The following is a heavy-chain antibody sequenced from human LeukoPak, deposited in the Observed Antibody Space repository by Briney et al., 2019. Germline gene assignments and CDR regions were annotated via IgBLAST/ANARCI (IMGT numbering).Heavy chain of an antibody. V-gene: IGHV3-23*01. D-gene: IGHD2-2*03. CDR2: SSGSGGST. CDR1: GFTFSSYA. Sequence: GGSLRLSCAASGFTFSSYAMSWVRQAPGKGLEWVSASSGSGGSTYYADSVKGRFTISRDNSKNTLYLQMNSLRAEDTAVYYCAKVGYCSSTSCSTLGGFDYWGQGTLVTVSS. CDR3: AKVGYCSSTSCSTLGGFDY. J-gene: IGHJ4*02.